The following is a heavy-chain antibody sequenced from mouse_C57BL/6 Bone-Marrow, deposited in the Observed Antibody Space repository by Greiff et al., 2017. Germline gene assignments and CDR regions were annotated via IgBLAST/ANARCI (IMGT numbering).Heavy chain of an antibody. CDR3: ARGDFITTVVESWYFDV. Sequence: EVKVVESEGGLVQPGSSMKLSCTASGFTFSDYYMAWVRQVPEKGLEWVANINYDGSSTYYLDSLKSRFIISRDNAKNILYLQMSSLKSEDTATYYCARGDFITTVVESWYFDVWGTGTTVTVSS. CDR1: GFTFSDYY. V-gene: IGHV5-16*01. CDR2: INYDGSST. J-gene: IGHJ1*03. D-gene: IGHD1-1*01.